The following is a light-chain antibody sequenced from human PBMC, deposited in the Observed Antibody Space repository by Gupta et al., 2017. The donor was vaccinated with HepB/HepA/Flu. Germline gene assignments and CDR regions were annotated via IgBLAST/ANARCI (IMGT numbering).Light chain of an antibody. CDR3: QHYGSSPLYA. CDR2: DTS. J-gene: IGKJ2*01. Sequence: PGTLSLSPGEGATLSCKTSQSINSNYLAWYQQKPGQTPRLVIYDTSSRATGIPDRFSGSGSGTEFTLTIRRLEPEDFAMYYCQHYGSSPLYAFGQGTKLEIK. V-gene: IGKV3-20*01. CDR1: QSINSNY.